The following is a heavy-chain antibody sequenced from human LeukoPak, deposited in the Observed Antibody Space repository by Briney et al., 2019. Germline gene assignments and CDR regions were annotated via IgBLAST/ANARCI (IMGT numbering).Heavy chain of an antibody. CDR2: ISSDGKYI. CDR3: ARGYDSSGFPLN. V-gene: IGHV3-74*01. CDR1: GFTFSSHW. D-gene: IGHD3-22*01. J-gene: IGHJ4*02. Sequence: GGSLRLSCAASGFTFSSHWMHWVRQAPGKGLVWVSRISSDGKYINYADSVRGADSVKGRFIISRDNAKNTLYLQMNSLRVEDTAIYYRARGYDSSGFPLNWGQGTLVTVSS.